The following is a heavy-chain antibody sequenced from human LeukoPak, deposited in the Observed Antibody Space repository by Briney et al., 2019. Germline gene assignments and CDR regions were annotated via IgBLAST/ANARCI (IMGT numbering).Heavy chain of an antibody. CDR2: IYYSGST. J-gene: IGHJ6*04. CDR1: GGSISSSSYY. D-gene: IGHD3-3*01. V-gene: IGHV4-39*07. Sequence: SETLSLICAVSGGSISSSSYYWGLIRQPPGKGLEWIGSIYYSGSTYYNPSLKSLVTISVDTSKNQFSLKLSTVTAADTAVYYCARDDSSMDVWGKGTTVTVSS. CDR3: ARDDSSMDV.